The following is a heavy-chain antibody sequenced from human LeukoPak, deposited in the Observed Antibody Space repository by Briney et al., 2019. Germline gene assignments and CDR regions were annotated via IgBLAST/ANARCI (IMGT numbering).Heavy chain of an antibody. J-gene: IGHJ6*03. CDR2: IYHSGST. V-gene: IGHV4-4*02. CDR1: GGSISSSNW. Sequence: ASETLSLTCAVSGGSISSSNWWSWVRQPPGKGLEWIGEIYHSGSTNYNPSLKSRVTISVDTSKNQLSLELNSVTAADTAVYYCARVITVGSYYMDVWGKGTTVTISS. CDR3: ARVITVGSYYMDV. D-gene: IGHD3-22*01.